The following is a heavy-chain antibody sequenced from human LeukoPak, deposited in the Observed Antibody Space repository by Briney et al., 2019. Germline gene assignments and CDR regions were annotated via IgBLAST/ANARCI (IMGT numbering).Heavy chain of an antibody. CDR2: ISSSGSTI. J-gene: IGHJ4*02. CDR3: ASNRLWDIVGS. Sequence: PGGSLRLSCAASGVTFSDYYMSWIRQAPGRGLEWVSYISSSGSTIYYADSVKGRFTISRDNAKNSLYLQMNSLRAEDTAVYYCASNRLWDIVGSWGQGTLVTVSS. D-gene: IGHD2-15*01. V-gene: IGHV3-11*01. CDR1: GVTFSDYY.